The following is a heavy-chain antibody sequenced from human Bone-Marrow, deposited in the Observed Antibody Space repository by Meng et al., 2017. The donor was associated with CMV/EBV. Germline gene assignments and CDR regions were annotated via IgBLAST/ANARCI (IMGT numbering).Heavy chain of an antibody. J-gene: IGHJ5*02. CDR2: VYSSGSV. V-gene: IGHV4-39*07. CDR1: GGSITRPTYY. CDR3: ATDHDWNYFDP. D-gene: IGHD1-7*01. Sequence: GSLRLSCTVSGGSITRPTYYWGWVRQPPGKGLEWIGSVYSSGSVFYNPSLKSRVTISLDSSRNQFSLKLSSMTAADTALYYCATDHDWNYFDPWGQGTLVTVSS.